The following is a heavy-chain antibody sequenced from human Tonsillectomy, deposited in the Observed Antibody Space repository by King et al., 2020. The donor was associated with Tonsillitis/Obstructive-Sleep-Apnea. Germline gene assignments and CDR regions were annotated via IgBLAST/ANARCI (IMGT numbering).Heavy chain of an antibody. CDR1: GGTFSADV. Sequence: VQLVESGAELRKPGSSVTVSCTASGGTFSADVFSWVRQAPGHGLECVGEIIPIFGAAHFAQKFQDRVTITANESTSTTYLELSSLRSEDTAVYYCARGLPRMGSDHWGHGTLVTVSS. V-gene: IGHV1-69*01. D-gene: IGHD4-11*01. CDR2: IIPIFGAA. CDR3: ARGLPRMGSDH. J-gene: IGHJ4*01.